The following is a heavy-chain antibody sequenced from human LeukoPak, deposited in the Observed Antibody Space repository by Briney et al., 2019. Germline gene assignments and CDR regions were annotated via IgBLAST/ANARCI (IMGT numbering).Heavy chain of an antibody. J-gene: IGHJ3*02. Sequence: ASVKVSCKASGGTFSSYAISWVRQAPGQGLEWMGWISVYNGNTNYAQKVQGRVTMTTDTSTTTVYMELRNLRSDDTAVYYCGRGDDAFDIWGQGTMVTVSS. CDR1: GGTFSSYA. V-gene: IGHV1-18*01. CDR2: ISVYNGNT. CDR3: GRGDDAFDI.